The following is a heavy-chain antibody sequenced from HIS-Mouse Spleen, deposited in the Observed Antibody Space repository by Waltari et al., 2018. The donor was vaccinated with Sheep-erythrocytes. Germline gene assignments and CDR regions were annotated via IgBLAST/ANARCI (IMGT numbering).Heavy chain of an antibody. D-gene: IGHD6-19*01. Sequence: QVQLVQSGAEVKKPGASVKVSCKVSGYTLTELSMHWVRQAPGKGLEWMGGLDPEDGETNYAQKFQGRVTMTEETSTDTAYMELSSLRSEDTAVYYCATDGYSSATRGGFDIWGQGTMVTVSS. V-gene: IGHV1-24*01. CDR2: LDPEDGET. CDR3: ATDGYSSATRGGFDI. J-gene: IGHJ3*02. CDR1: GYTLTELS.